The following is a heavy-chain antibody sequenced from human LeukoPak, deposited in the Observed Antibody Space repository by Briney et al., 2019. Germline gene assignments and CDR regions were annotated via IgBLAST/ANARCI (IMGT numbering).Heavy chain of an antibody. Sequence: GGSLRLSCAASGFTFGSYAMSWVRQAPGKGLEWVSGISGSGGSTNYADSVKGRFTISRDNSKNTPYLQMNSLRAEDTAGYYCSRGPGIVVAGTNWYFDLWGRGTLVTVSS. V-gene: IGHV3-23*01. CDR1: GFTFGSYA. CDR3: SRGPGIVVAGTNWYFDL. J-gene: IGHJ2*01. D-gene: IGHD6-13*01. CDR2: ISGSGGST.